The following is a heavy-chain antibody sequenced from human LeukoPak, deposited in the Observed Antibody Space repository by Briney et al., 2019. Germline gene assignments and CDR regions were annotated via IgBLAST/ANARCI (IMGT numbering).Heavy chain of an antibody. Sequence: GMIIPILGIANYAQKFQGRVTITADTSTSTAYMELSSLRSEDTAVYYCARAIYYYYGMDVWGQGTTVTVSS. CDR3: ARAIYYYYGMDV. J-gene: IGHJ6*02. CDR2: IIPILGIA. V-gene: IGHV1-69*04.